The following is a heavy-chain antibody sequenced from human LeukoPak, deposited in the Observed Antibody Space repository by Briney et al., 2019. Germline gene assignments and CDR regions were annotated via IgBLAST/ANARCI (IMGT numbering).Heavy chain of an antibody. CDR1: GGSISSGDYY. D-gene: IGHD3-10*01. Sequence: SETLSLTCTVSGGSISSGDYYWSWIRQPPGKGLEWIGYFYYSGSTYYNPSLKSRVTISVDTSKNQFSLKLSSVTAADTAVYYCARERGDYYGSGSYYKAYYYGMDVWGQGTTVTVSS. CDR2: FYYSGST. CDR3: ARERGDYYGSGSYYKAYYYGMDV. V-gene: IGHV4-30-4*01. J-gene: IGHJ6*02.